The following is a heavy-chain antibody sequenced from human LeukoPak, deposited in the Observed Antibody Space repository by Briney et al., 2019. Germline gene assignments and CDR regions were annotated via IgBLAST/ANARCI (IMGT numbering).Heavy chain of an antibody. V-gene: IGHV3-30*03. CDR2: ISYDGSNK. CDR1: GFIFSNYG. J-gene: IGHJ4*02. D-gene: IGHD3-10*01. Sequence: GGSLRLSCAASGFIFSNYGMHWVRQAPGKGLEWVAVISYDGSNKYYADSLKGRFTISRDNSKNTLYLQMNSKRAEDTAVYFCAISTGVIIGPIHYWGQGTLVTVSS. CDR3: AISTGVIIGPIHY.